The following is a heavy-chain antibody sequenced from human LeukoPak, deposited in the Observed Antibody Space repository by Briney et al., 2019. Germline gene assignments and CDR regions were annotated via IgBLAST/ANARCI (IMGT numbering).Heavy chain of an antibody. J-gene: IGHJ5*02. Sequence: ASVKVSRKASGYTFTGYYMHWVRQAPGQGLEWMGWINPNSGGTNYAQKFQGRVTMTRDTSISTAYMELSRLRSDDTAVYYCARPGTYYYDSSGYPPYGFDPWGQGTLVTVSS. CDR1: GYTFTGYY. V-gene: IGHV1-2*02. D-gene: IGHD3-22*01. CDR2: INPNSGGT. CDR3: ARPGTYYYDSSGYPPYGFDP.